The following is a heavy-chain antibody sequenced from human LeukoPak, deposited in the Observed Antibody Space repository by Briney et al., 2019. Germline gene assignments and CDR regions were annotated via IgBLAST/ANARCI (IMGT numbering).Heavy chain of an antibody. V-gene: IGHV1-69*05. Sequence: SVKVSCKASGYTFTSYGISWVRQAPGQGLEWMGRIIPIFGTANYAQKFQGRVTITTDESTSTAYMELSSLRSEDTAVYYCARGTDVLLWFGESSLFDPWGQGTLVTVSS. J-gene: IGHJ5*02. CDR3: ARGTDVLLWFGESSLFDP. CDR1: GYTFTSYG. D-gene: IGHD3-10*01. CDR2: IIPIFGTA.